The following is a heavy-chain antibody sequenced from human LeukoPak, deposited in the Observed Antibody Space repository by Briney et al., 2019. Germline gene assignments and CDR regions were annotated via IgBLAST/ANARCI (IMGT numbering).Heavy chain of an antibody. J-gene: IGHJ2*01. CDR2: ISDGGT. V-gene: IGHV3-23*01. CDR1: GFSFSTYA. D-gene: IGHD3-3*01. Sequence: PGGSLRLSCAASGFSFSTYAMSWVRQAPGKGLEWVSAISDGGTYYADSVKGRFTISRDSSKNTLYLQMNSLRAEDMALYYCAKDRISGDPKFFDLWGRGTLVTVSS. CDR3: AKDRISGDPKFFDL.